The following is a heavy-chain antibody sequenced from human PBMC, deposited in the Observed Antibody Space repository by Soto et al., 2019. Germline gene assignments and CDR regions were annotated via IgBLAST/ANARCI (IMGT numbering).Heavy chain of an antibody. Sequence: PGGSLRLSCAASGFTSTSYWMSWVRQAPGKGLEWVASIKQNGGEEYYVDSVKGRFTISRDNAKNSLYLEMNSLRAEDRAVYYCATSSDTGYIFDFWGQGTLVTVSS. V-gene: IGHV3-7*01. J-gene: IGHJ4*02. CDR1: GFTSTSYW. CDR2: IKQNGGEE. D-gene: IGHD3-9*01. CDR3: ATSSDTGYIFDF.